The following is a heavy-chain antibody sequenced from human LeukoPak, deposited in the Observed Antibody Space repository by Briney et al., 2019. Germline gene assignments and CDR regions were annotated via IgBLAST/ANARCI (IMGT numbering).Heavy chain of an antibody. D-gene: IGHD2-15*01. J-gene: IGHJ4*02. CDR2: ISWNSGSI. CDR1: GFTFDDYA. CDR3: AKGSLEYCSGGSCFFDY. V-gene: IGHV3-9*01. Sequence: PGGSLRLSCAASGFTFDDYAMHRVRQAPGKGLEWVSGISWNSGSIGYADSVKGRFTISRDNAKNSLYLQMNSLRAEDTALYYCAKGSLEYCSGGSCFFDYWGQGTLVTVSS.